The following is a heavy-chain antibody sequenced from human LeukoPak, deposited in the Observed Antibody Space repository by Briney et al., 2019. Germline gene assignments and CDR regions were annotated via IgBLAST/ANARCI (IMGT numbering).Heavy chain of an antibody. CDR3: AKEVVGATNWFDP. D-gene: IGHD1-26*01. J-gene: IGHJ5*02. CDR1: GLTFRSSA. CDR2: ISGSGGST. Sequence: GGSLRLSCAASGLTFRSSAMSRVRQAPGKGLEWVSRISGSGGSTYFADSVKGRFTISRDNSKNTLYLQMNSLRGEDTAIYYCAKEVVGATNWFDPWGQGTLVTVSS. V-gene: IGHV3-23*01.